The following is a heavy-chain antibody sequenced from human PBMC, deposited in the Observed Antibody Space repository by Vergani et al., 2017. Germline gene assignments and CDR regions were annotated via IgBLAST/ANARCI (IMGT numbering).Heavy chain of an antibody. V-gene: IGHV4-34*01. CDR1: GGSFSGYY. D-gene: IGHD3-9*01. CDR3: AASLDFWSGYSRYYDILTGYYRPNYYYYGMDV. CDR2: INHSGST. Sequence: QVQLQQWGAGLLKPSETLSLTCAVYGGSFSGYYWSWIRQPPGKGLEWIGEINHSGSTTYNPSLKSRVTISVDTSKNQFSVKRGSVTAADTAVYYCAASLDFWSGYSRYYDILTGYYRPNYYYYGMDVWGQGTTVTVSS. J-gene: IGHJ6*02.